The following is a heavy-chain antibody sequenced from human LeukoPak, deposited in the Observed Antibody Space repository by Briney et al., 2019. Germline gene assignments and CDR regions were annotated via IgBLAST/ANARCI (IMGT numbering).Heavy chain of an antibody. CDR1: GGSISPHY. J-gene: IGHJ4*02. CDR3: ARASMRRRDGYNRNSEIDY. D-gene: IGHD5-24*01. CDR2: IYYTGST. V-gene: IGHV4-59*11. Sequence: SETLSLTCSVSGGSISPHYWSWIRQSPGKGLEWVGYIYYTGSTNYNPSLKSRVFISVDTSQNQFSLRLSSVTAADTAVYYCARASMRRRDGYNRNSEIDYWGQGTLVTVS.